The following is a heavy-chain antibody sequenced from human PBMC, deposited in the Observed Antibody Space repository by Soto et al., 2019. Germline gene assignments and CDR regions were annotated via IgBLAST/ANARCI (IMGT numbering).Heavy chain of an antibody. J-gene: IGHJ5*02. CDR2: IYYSGST. D-gene: IGHD6-13*01. Sequence: SETLSLTCTVSGGSIISYYWSWIRQPPGKGLEWIGYIYYSGSTNYNPSLKSRVTISVDTSKNQFSLKLSSVTAADTAVYYCARDQGAAAGIQGYNWFDPWGQGTLVTVSS. CDR1: GGSIISYY. V-gene: IGHV4-59*01. CDR3: ARDQGAAAGIQGYNWFDP.